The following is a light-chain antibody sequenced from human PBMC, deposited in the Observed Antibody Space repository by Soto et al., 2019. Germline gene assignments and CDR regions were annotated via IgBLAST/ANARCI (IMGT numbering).Light chain of an antibody. CDR3: GSYTSGTTLYV. J-gene: IGLJ1*01. Sequence: QSALTQPASVSGSPGQSITISCSETSSNVGGYNYVSWYQHYPGKAPKVMIFDVSNRPSGVSNRFSGFKSGNTASLTISGLQAEDEADYYCGSYTSGTTLYVFGTGTKLTVL. CDR1: SSNVGGYNY. CDR2: DVS. V-gene: IGLV2-14*03.